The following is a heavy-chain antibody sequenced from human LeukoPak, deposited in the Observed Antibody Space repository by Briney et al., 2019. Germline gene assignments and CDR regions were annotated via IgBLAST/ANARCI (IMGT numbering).Heavy chain of an antibody. J-gene: IGHJ4*02. CDR1: GFTFSSYG. CDR2: ISGSGAVT. Sequence: GGSLRLSCAASGFTFSSYGMSWVRQAPGKGLEWVSGISGSGAVTSYADSVKGRFTISRDNSKNTLYLQMNSLRAEDTAIYYCAIGMSYFGNWGQGTLVTVSS. V-gene: IGHV3-23*01. CDR3: AIGMSYFGN.